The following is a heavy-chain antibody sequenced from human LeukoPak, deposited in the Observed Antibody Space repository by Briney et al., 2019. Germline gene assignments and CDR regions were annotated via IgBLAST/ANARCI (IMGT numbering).Heavy chain of an antibody. CDR2: ISSSGSTI. CDR1: GFTFSDYY. CDR3: ARDPTVPYYYYGMDV. Sequence: PGGSLRLSCAASGFTFSDYYMSWIRQAPGKGLEWVSYISSSGSTIYYADSVKGRFTISRDNAKNSLYLQMNSLRAEDTAVYYCARDPTVPYYYYGMDVWGQGTTVTVSS. J-gene: IGHJ6*02. V-gene: IGHV3-11*04.